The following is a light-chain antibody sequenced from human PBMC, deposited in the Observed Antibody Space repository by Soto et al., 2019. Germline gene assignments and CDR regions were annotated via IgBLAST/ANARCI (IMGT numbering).Light chain of an antibody. CDR3: QHDNQRST. CDR2: GAS. J-gene: IGKJ1*01. V-gene: IGKV3-15*01. CDR1: QSVSSN. Sequence: EIVMTQSPATLSVSPGERATLSCRASQSVSSNLAWYQQKPGQAPRLLIYGASTRGTGIPARFSGSGSGTEFTLTISSLQSEDFAFYYWQHDNQRSTFGQGTKVEIK.